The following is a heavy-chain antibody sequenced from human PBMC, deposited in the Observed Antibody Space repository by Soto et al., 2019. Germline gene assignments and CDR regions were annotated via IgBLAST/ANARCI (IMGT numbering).Heavy chain of an antibody. Sequence: QVPLVQSGAEVKKPGASVKVSCKASGYTFTNYGISWVRQAPGQGPEWMGWISGYNGNTKYAQPLQDRVTMTTDTSTSTVYMELRSLRSDDTAVYYCARGGSSWSAEYYQHWGQGTLVIVSS. V-gene: IGHV1-18*01. CDR2: ISGYNGNT. CDR1: GYTFTNYG. D-gene: IGHD6-13*01. J-gene: IGHJ1*01. CDR3: ARGGSSWSAEYYQH.